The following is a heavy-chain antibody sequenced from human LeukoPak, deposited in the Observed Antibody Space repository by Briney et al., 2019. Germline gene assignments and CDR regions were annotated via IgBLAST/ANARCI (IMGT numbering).Heavy chain of an antibody. D-gene: IGHD3-9*01. V-gene: IGHV4-59*01. CDR1: GGSISSYY. CDR3: ARGPAYYDILTGPTPYNWFDP. Sequence: SETLSLTCTVSGGSISSYYWSWIRQPPGKGLEWIGYIYYSGSTNYNPSLKSRVTISVDTSKNQFSLKLSSVTAADTAVYYCARGPAYYDILTGPTPYNWFDPWGQGTLVTLSS. J-gene: IGHJ5*02. CDR2: IYYSGST.